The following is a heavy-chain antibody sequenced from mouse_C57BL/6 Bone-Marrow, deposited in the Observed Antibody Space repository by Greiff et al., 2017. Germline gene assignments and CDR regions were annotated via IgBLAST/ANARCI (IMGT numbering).Heavy chain of an antibody. CDR3: ARDGSSYDWYFDV. J-gene: IGHJ1*03. CDR1: GFTFSDYY. Sequence: EVMLVESEGGLVQPGSSMKLSCTASGFTFSDYYMAWVRQVPEKGLEWVANINYDGSSTYYLDSLKSRFIISRDNAKNILYLQMSSLKSEDTATYDCARDGSSYDWYFDVWGTGTTVTVSS. CDR2: INYDGSST. D-gene: IGHD1-1*01. V-gene: IGHV5-16*01.